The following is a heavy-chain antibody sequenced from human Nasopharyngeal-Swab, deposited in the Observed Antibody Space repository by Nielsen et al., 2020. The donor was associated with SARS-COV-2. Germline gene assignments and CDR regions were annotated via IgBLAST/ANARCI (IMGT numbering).Heavy chain of an antibody. CDR2: IYNSGST. Sequence: SETLSLTCTVSGDSISRSSYYWGWIRQSPGKGLEWIGSIYNSGSTYYNPSLKSRVTISVDTSKNQFSLKLSSVTAADTAVFYCARQANYYERSGYFDRWGQGTLVTVSS. CDR3: ARQANYYERSGYFDR. V-gene: IGHV4-39*01. D-gene: IGHD3-22*01. J-gene: IGHJ4*02. CDR1: GDSISRSSYY.